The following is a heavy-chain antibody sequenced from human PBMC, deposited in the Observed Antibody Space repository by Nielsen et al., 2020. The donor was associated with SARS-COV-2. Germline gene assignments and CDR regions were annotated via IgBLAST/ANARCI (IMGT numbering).Heavy chain of an antibody. CDR2: IKQDGSNK. CDR3: ARDHGIAAADTPTDY. J-gene: IGHJ4*02. V-gene: IGHV3-33*01. D-gene: IGHD6-13*01. Sequence: GGSLRLSCAASGFTFSSYGMHWVRQAPGKGLEWVANIKQDGSNKYYADSVKGRFTISRDNSKNTLYLQMNSLRAEDTAVYYCARDHGIAAADTPTDYWGQGTLVTVSS. CDR1: GFTFSSYG.